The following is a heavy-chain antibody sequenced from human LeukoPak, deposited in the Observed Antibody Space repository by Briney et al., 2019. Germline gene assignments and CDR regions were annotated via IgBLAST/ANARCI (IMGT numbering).Heavy chain of an antibody. J-gene: IGHJ6*02. Sequence: GGSLTLSCAASGFTFSSYWMHWVRQAPGKGLVWVSQINSDGSSTTYADSVKGRFTISRDNSKSTLYVQMNSLRVEDTAVYYCAKVGDYLWGPMDVWGQGTTVTVSS. D-gene: IGHD3-16*01. CDR2: INSDGSST. CDR1: GFTFSSYW. CDR3: AKVGDYLWGPMDV. V-gene: IGHV3-74*01.